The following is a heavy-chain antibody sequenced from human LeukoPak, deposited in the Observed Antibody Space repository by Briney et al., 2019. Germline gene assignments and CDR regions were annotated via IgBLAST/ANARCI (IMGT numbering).Heavy chain of an antibody. CDR1: GGSISSGDYY. CDR3: ARATVAGAFDF. V-gene: IGHV4-31*03. CDR2: IYYSGST. Sequence: SETLSLTCTVSGGSISSGDYYWSWIRQHPGKGLEWIGYIYYSGSTYYNPSLKSRVTISVDTSKNQFSLKLSSVTAADTAVYYCARATVAGAFDFWGQGTLVTVPS. D-gene: IGHD6-19*01. J-gene: IGHJ4*02.